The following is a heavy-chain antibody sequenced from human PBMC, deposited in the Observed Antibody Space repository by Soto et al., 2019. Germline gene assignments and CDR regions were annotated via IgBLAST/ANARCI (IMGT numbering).Heavy chain of an antibody. Sequence: GGSLRLSCAASGFTFGSYDMHWVRQAPGKGLEWISSIGTTGDRHYSDSVRGRFTISRENARDSVFLQMDSLTAGDTALYYCARGKLSYNSSLFDYWVQGSLVTVSS. CDR3: ARGKLSYNSSLFDY. V-gene: IGHV3-13*01. J-gene: IGHJ4*02. CDR1: GFTFGSYD. CDR2: IGTTGDR. D-gene: IGHD6-6*01.